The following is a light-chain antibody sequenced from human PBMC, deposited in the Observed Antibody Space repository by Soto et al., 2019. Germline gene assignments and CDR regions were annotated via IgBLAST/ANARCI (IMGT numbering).Light chain of an antibody. V-gene: IGLV2-14*01. CDR3: SSYTTSRSKV. Sequence: QSALTQPASVSGSPGQSITISCTGTSSDVGGYNYVSWYQQHPGKAPKLVIYGVSDRPSGVSSRFSGSKSGNTASLTISGLQAEDEGDYYCSSYTTSRSKVFGTGTKLTVL. J-gene: IGLJ1*01. CDR1: SSDVGGYNY. CDR2: GVS.